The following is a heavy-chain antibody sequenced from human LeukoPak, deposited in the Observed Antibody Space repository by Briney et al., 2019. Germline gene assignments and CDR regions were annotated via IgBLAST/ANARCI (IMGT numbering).Heavy chain of an antibody. Sequence: KTSETLSLTCTVSGGSISSYYWSWSRQPPGTGLEWIGYIYYSGSTNYSPSLKSRVTISVDTSKNQFSLNLSSVTAADTAVYYCARLAYDFWSGSIPNWFDPWGQGTLVTVSS. V-gene: IGHV4-59*01. CDR1: GGSISSYY. J-gene: IGHJ5*02. CDR2: IYYSGST. D-gene: IGHD3-3*01. CDR3: ARLAYDFWSGSIPNWFDP.